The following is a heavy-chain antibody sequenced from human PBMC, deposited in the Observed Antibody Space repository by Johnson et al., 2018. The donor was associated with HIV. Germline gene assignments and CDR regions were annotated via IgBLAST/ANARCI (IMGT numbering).Heavy chain of an antibody. CDR3: AKGDTVVGAKYAFDF. D-gene: IGHD1-26*01. CDR2: ISDDGSNK. Sequence: QVQLVESGGGVVQPGQSLRLSCAASGLTFSSYGMHWVRQAPGKGLEWVALISDDGSNKYYADSVKGRFTISRDNSKNTLYRQMNSLRAEDTAVYYCAKGDTVVGAKYAFDFWGQGTMVTVSS. CDR1: GLTFSSYG. J-gene: IGHJ3*01. V-gene: IGHV3-30*18.